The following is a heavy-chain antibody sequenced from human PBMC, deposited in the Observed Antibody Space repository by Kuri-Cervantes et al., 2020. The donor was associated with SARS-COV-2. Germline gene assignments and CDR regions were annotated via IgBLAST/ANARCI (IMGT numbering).Heavy chain of an antibody. J-gene: IGHJ5*02. CDR2: INHSGST. Sequence: SETLSLTCAVYGGSFSGCYWSWIRQPPGKGLEWIGEINHSGSTNYNPSLKSRVTISVDTSKNQFSLKLSSVTAADTAVYYCASFSTRGDPWGQGTLVTVSS. CDR1: GGSFSGCY. V-gene: IGHV4-34*01. CDR3: ASFSTRGDP. D-gene: IGHD2/OR15-2a*01.